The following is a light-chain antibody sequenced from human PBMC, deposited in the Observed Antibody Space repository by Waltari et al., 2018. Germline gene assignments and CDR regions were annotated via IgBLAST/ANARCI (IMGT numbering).Light chain of an antibody. Sequence: QSALTQPPSVSRSPGQSITISCTGPSSDVGGYNYVSWYQQHPGKAPKLIIYEVSNRPSGVSNRFSGSKSGNTASLTISGLQAEDEADYYCSSYTSSSTVVFGGGTKLTVL. CDR3: SSYTSSSTVV. V-gene: IGLV2-14*01. CDR1: SSDVGGYNY. J-gene: IGLJ2*01. CDR2: EVS.